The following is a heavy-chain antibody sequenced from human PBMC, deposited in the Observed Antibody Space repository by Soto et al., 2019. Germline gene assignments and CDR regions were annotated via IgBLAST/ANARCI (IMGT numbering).Heavy chain of an antibody. CDR3: ARLRDTAGTIDY. D-gene: IGHD5-18*01. CDR2: IFSNDEK. J-gene: IGHJ4*02. CDR1: GFSLSNARMG. Sequence: SGPTLVNPTETLTLTCTVSGFSLSNARMGVSWIRQPPGKALEWLAHIFSNDEKSYSTSLKSRLTISRDTSKRQVVLTMTNMDPVDTATYYCARLRDTAGTIDYWGQGTLVTVSS. V-gene: IGHV2-26*01.